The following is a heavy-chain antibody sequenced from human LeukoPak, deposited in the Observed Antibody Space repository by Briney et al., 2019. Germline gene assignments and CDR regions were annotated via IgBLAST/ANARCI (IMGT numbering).Heavy chain of an antibody. J-gene: IGHJ4*02. CDR1: GGSISSYY. Sequence: SETLSLTCTVSGGSISSYYWSWFRHPPGKGLELIGDIYYSGSTNYNPSLKSRVTISVDKSKNQFSLKLTSVTAADTAVYFCVRANHFDYWGQGTLVTVSS. V-gene: IGHV4-59*01. CDR3: VRANHFDY. CDR2: IYYSGST.